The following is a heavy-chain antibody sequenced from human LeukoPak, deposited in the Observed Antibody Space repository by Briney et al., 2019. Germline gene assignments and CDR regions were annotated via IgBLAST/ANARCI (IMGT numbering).Heavy chain of an antibody. Sequence: GGSLRLSCAASEFTFRSYAMSWVRQAPGKGLEWVSVISDSGGSTYYADSVKGRFTISRDNSRNTLYLHMNSLRAEDTAVYYCAKFGSGNYYSFDYWGQGTLVTVSS. D-gene: IGHD3-10*01. J-gene: IGHJ4*02. CDR1: EFTFRSYA. V-gene: IGHV3-23*01. CDR2: ISDSGGST. CDR3: AKFGSGNYYSFDY.